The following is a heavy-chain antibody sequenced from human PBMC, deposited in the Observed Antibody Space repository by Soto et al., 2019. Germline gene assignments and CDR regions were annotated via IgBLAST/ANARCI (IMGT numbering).Heavy chain of an antibody. CDR2: ISAYNGNT. Sequence: QVQLVQSGAEVKKPGASVKVSCKASGYTFTSYGIGWVRQAPGQGLEWMGWISAYNGNTNYAQKLQGRVTMTTDTSTSTAYMELRSLRSDDTAVYYCARVDPTLAARDHRPFDPWGQGTLVTVSS. CDR1: GYTFTSYG. J-gene: IGHJ5*02. CDR3: ARVDPTLAARDHRPFDP. V-gene: IGHV1-18*01. D-gene: IGHD6-6*01.